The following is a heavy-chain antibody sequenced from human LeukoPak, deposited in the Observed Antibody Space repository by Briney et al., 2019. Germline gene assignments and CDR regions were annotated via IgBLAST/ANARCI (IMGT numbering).Heavy chain of an antibody. Sequence: SETLSHTCTVSGGSINSLYWNWIRQLPGKGLEWIGYIHYSGITNYNPSFNSRVTISLDTSKNQFSLKLTSVTAADMAVYYCARGSRAVTTSSNIHPYYFDYWGQGTLVTVSS. J-gene: IGHJ4*02. CDR3: ARGSRAVTTSSNIHPYYFDY. CDR2: IHYSGIT. CDR1: GGSINSLY. V-gene: IGHV4-59*01. D-gene: IGHD4-17*01.